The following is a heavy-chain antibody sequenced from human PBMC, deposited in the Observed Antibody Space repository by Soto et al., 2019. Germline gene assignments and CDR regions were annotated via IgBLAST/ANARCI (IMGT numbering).Heavy chain of an antibody. D-gene: IGHD3-16*01. J-gene: IGHJ4*02. CDR3: AKRGIMITFGGVSVSNYFDY. Sequence: GGSLRLSCAASGFTFSSYAMSWVRQTPGKGLEWVSAISGSGGSTYYADSVKGRFTISRDNSKNTLYLQMNSLRAEGTAVYYCAKRGIMITFGGVSVSNYFDYWGQGTLVTVSS. CDR2: ISGSGGST. V-gene: IGHV3-23*01. CDR1: GFTFSSYA.